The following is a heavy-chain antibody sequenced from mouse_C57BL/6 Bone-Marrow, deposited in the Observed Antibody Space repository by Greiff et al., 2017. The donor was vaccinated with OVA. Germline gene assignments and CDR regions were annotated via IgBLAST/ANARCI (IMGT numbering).Heavy chain of an antibody. CDR2: IYPGGGYT. CDR3: ARNWGFDY. D-gene: IGHD4-1*01. CDR1: GYTFTNYW. J-gene: IGHJ2*01. Sequence: LVESGAELVRPGTSVKMSCKASGYTFTNYWIGWAKQRPGHGLEWIGDIYPGGGYTNYNEKFKGKATLTADKSSSTAYMQFSSLTSEDSAIYYCARNWGFDYWGQGTTLTVSS. V-gene: IGHV1-63*01.